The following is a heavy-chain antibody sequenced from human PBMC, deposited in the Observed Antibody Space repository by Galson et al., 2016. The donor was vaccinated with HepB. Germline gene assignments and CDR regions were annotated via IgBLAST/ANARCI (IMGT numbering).Heavy chain of an antibody. V-gene: IGHV3-23*01. CDR2: IRGSGDYT. CDR3: AKVLRGWNLFDY. D-gene: IGHD6-19*01. Sequence: SLRLSCAVSGFTFSTYAMSWVRQAPGKGLEWVSNIRGSGDYTYYTDSVKGRFTISRDNSKNTLYLQMNSLRADDTAVYYCAKVLRGWNLFDYWGQGTLVTVTS. CDR1: GFTFSTYA. J-gene: IGHJ4*02.